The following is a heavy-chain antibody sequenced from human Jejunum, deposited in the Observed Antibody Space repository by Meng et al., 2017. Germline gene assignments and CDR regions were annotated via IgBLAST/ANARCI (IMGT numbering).Heavy chain of an antibody. CDR1: GGSCSSYY. J-gene: IGHJ5*02. V-gene: IGHV4-34*01. CDR2: ISHSGDT. Sequence: GPLQQWGAVLLKPSWTLSLSWFVSGGSCSSYYWSGIRQPPGKGLEWIGEISHSGDTKYNPSLMSRVTISADTSKNQFSLKLTSVTAADMAVYYCAKNNWFDPWGQGTLVTVSS. CDR3: AKNNWFDP.